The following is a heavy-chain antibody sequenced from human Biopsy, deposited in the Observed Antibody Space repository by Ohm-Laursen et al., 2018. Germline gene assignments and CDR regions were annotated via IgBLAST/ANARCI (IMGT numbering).Heavy chain of an antibody. CDR2: VNPNSGAT. CDR3: ARDRMVTIITLVRADTFDI. J-gene: IGHJ3*02. CDR1: GYTFTDYS. Sequence: ASVKVACKASGYTFTDYSLHWVRQAPGQGLEWMGWVNPNSGATNYAQKFQGRVTMTSDTSISTAYIELRRLISDDTAVYFCARDRMVTIITLVRADTFDIWDQGTLVSVSS. V-gene: IGHV1-2*02. D-gene: IGHD3-10*01.